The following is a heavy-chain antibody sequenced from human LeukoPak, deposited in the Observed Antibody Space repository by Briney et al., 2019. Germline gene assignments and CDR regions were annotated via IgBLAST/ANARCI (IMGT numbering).Heavy chain of an antibody. D-gene: IGHD4-17*01. CDR3: ARDGTVTIFDY. Sequence: GGSLRLSCAASGFTFSSYAMSWVRQAPGKGLEWVSSISSSSSYIYYADSVKGRFTISRDNAKNSLYLQMNSLRAEDTAVYYCARDGTVTIFDYWGQGTLVTVSS. J-gene: IGHJ4*02. V-gene: IGHV3-21*01. CDR2: ISSSSSYI. CDR1: GFTFSSYA.